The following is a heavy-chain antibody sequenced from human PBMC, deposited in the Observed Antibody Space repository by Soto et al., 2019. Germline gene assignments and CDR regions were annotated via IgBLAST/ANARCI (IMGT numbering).Heavy chain of an antibody. J-gene: IGHJ4*02. Sequence: SETLSLTCTVSGGSISSSSYYWGWIRQPPGKGLEWIGSIYYSGSTYYNPSLKSRVTISVDTSKNQFSLKLSSVTAADTAVYYCARQGSTDSSSWWGSRGQGTLVTVSS. CDR3: ARQGSTDSSSWWGS. CDR1: GGSISSSSYY. CDR2: IYYSGST. V-gene: IGHV4-39*01. D-gene: IGHD6-13*01.